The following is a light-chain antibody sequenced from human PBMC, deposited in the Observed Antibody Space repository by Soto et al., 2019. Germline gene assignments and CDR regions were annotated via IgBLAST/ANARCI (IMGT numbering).Light chain of an antibody. CDR3: ATWDDSLNGYV. CDR2: RDN. J-gene: IGLJ1*01. CDR1: RSNIGKNY. V-gene: IGLV1-47*01. Sequence: QSLLAQRPSACDTPGQRFSISCSGSRSNIGKNYVYRLQQLPGTAPKLLIYRDNQRPSGVPDRFSGSRSGTSASLAISGLRSEDEADYFCATWDDSLNGYVFGTGTKVTVL.